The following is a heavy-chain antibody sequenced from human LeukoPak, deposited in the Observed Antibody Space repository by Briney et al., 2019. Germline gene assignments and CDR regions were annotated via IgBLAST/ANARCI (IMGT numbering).Heavy chain of an antibody. CDR1: GDSVSSNSAA. V-gene: IGHV6-1*01. J-gene: IGHJ4*02. CDR3: ASQVRGRYDFWSGYYKDYYFDY. CDR2: TYYRSKWYN. Sequence: SQTLSLTCAISGDSVSSNSAAWNWIRQSPSRGLEWLGRTYYRSKWYNDYAVSVKSRITINPDTSKNQFSLKLSSVTAADTAVYYCASQVRGRYDFWSGYYKDYYFDYWGQGTLVTVSS. D-gene: IGHD3-3*01.